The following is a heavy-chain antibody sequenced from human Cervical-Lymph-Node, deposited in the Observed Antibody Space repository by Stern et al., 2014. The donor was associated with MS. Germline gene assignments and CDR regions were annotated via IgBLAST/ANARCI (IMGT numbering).Heavy chain of an antibody. CDR3: TTVRYDRSAKPDF. J-gene: IGHJ4*02. CDR1: GFTFKNAW. Sequence: EVQLVQSGGGLVKPGGSLRLSCAASGFTFKNAWMSWVRQAPGKGLEWVARIKDKIDGGTTDYAAPVKGRFTISRDDSKDTLYLELNSLKTEDTAVYYCTTVRYDRSAKPDFWGQGTLVTVSS. V-gene: IGHV3-15*01. CDR2: IKDKIDGGTT. D-gene: IGHD3-22*01.